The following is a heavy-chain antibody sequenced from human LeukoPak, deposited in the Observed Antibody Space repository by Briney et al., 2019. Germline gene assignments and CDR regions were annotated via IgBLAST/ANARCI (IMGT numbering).Heavy chain of an antibody. J-gene: IGHJ4*02. V-gene: IGHV4-61*02. CDR2: IYTSGST. CDR3: ARDAWFGAGRTFDY. D-gene: IGHD3-10*01. CDR1: GDSISSGSCY. Sequence: SETLSLTCSVSGDSISSGSCYWSWIRQPAGKGLEWIGRIYTSGSTNYIPSLKSRLTISVDTSKNQFSLRLSSVTAADTAVYYCARDAWFGAGRTFDYWGQGTLVTVSS.